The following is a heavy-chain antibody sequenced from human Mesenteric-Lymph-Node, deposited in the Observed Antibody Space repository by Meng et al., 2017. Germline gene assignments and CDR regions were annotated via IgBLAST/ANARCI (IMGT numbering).Heavy chain of an antibody. CDR1: GFTFSSYA. CDR3: ARGGTVPRY. Sequence: GESLKISCAASGFTFSSYAMSWVRQAPGKGLEWVSAISGSGGSTYYADSVKGRFTISRDNSKNTLYLQMNSLRADDTAVYYCARGGTVPRYWGQGTLVTVSS. V-gene: IGHV3-23*01. J-gene: IGHJ4*02. CDR2: ISGSGGST. D-gene: IGHD1-14*01.